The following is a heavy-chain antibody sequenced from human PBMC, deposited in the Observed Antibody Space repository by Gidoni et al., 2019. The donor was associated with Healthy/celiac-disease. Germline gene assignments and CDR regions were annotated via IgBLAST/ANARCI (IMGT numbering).Heavy chain of an antibody. CDR1: GYSFTSYW. J-gene: IGHJ6*02. D-gene: IGHD6-6*01. V-gene: IGHV5-51*01. CDR3: ARHVGNRAIAARPYADYYYGMDV. Sequence: EVQLVQSGAEVKKPGESLKISCKGSGYSFTSYWIGWVRQMPGKGLEWMGIIYPGDSDTRYSPSFQGQVTISADKSISTAYLQWSSLKASDTAMYYCARHVGNRAIAARPYADYYYGMDVWGQGTTVTVSS. CDR2: IYPGDSDT.